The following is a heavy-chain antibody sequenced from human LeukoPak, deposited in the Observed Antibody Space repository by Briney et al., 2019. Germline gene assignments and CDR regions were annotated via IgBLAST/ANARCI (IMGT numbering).Heavy chain of an antibody. Sequence: PSETLSLTCNVSGGSISTETYYWAWVRQPPGKGLEWIGSIHYSGSTYDNATLQSRLSLSVDTSKSQFSLRLSSVTAADTAVYYCARHECSSTNCRCFDYWGQGTLVAVSS. V-gene: IGHV4-39*01. CDR1: GGSISTETYY. CDR3: ARHECSSTNCRCFDY. J-gene: IGHJ4*02. CDR2: IHYSGST. D-gene: IGHD2-2*01.